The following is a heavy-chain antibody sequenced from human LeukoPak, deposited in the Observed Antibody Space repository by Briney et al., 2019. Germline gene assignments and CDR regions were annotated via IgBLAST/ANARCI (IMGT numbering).Heavy chain of an antibody. CDR3: ASTWYCSGGSCYSYKEGWFDP. CDR1: GGTFSSYA. V-gene: IGHV1-69*04. CDR2: IIPILGIA. Sequence: GASVKVSCKASGGTFSSYAISWVRQAPGQGLEWMGRIIPILGIANYAQKFQGRVTITADKSTGTAYMELSSLRSEDTAVYYCASTWYCSGGSCYSYKEGWFDPWGQGTLVTVSS. J-gene: IGHJ5*02. D-gene: IGHD2-15*01.